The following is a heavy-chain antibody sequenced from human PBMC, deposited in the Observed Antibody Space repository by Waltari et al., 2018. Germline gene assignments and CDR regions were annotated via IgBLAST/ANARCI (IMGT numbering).Heavy chain of an antibody. CDR3: AREGYCSGGSCSRYFDY. V-gene: IGHV4-61*02. CDR1: GGSISSGRYY. D-gene: IGHD2-15*01. Sequence: QVQLQESGPGLVKPSQTLSLTCTVSGGSISSGRYYCSWIRQLAGKGLEWIGRIYTSGSTNHNPSLKSRVTISVDTSKNQFSLKLSSVTAADTAVYYCAREGYCSGGSCSRYFDYWGQGTLVTVSS. CDR2: IYTSGST. J-gene: IGHJ4*02.